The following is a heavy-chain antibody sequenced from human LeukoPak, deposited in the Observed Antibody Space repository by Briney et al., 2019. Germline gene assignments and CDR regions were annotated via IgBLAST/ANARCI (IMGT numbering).Heavy chain of an antibody. CDR3: ARSYYYDSSGYSPLIDY. V-gene: IGHV1-2*02. D-gene: IGHD3-22*01. CDR2: INPNSGGT. J-gene: IGHJ4*02. CDR1: GYTFTGYY. Sequence: ASVKVSCKASGYTFTGYYMHWVRQAPGQGLEWMGWINPNSGGTNYAQKLQGRVTMTTDTSTSTAYMELRSLRSDDTAVYYCARSYYYDSSGYSPLIDYWGQGTLVTVSS.